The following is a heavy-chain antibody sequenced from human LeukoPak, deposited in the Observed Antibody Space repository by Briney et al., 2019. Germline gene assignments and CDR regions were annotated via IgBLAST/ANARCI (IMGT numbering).Heavy chain of an antibody. Sequence: GGSLRLSCAASGFTFSSYGMTWVRQAPGKGLEWVSGISTSGSSTYYADSVKGRFTISRDNSKNTLYLQMNGLRAEDTAVYYCARESRGSGYYYALGGIDYWGQGTLVTVSS. J-gene: IGHJ4*02. CDR2: ISTSGSST. CDR3: ARESRGSGYYYALGGIDY. V-gene: IGHV3-23*01. CDR1: GFTFSSYG. D-gene: IGHD3-22*01.